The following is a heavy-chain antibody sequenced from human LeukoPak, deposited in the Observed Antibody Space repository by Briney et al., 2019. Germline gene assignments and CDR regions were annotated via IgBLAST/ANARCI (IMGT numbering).Heavy chain of an antibody. D-gene: IGHD6-6*01. CDR1: GGSFSSYY. V-gene: IGHV4-4*07. CDR3: AREYSSTSGRHFDY. J-gene: IGHJ4*02. CDR2: IYSSGST. Sequence: SETLSLTCTVSGGSFSSYYWTWIRQPAGKGLDWIGRIYSSGSTNYNPSLRSRVTISVDKSKNQFSLNLTSVTAADTGVYHCAREYSSTSGRHFDYWGQGILVTVPS.